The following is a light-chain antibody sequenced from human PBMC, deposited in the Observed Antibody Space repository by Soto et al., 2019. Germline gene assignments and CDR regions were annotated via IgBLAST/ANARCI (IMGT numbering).Light chain of an antibody. Sequence: EIVLTQSPATLSLSPGERDTISCRASQSVSSYLAWYQQKPGQAPRLLIYDASNRATGIPARFSGSGSGTDLTLTISSLEPEDFAVYYCQQRSNWRRTFGQGTKGISN. CDR2: DAS. V-gene: IGKV3-11*01. CDR3: QQRSNWRRT. J-gene: IGKJ1*01. CDR1: QSVSSY.